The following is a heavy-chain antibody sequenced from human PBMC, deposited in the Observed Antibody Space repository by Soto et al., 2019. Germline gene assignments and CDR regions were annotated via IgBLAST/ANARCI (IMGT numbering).Heavy chain of an antibody. CDR1: GFTFSSYA. J-gene: IGHJ3*02. D-gene: IGHD3-22*01. V-gene: IGHV3-30-3*01. CDR2: ISYDGSNK. Sequence: PGGSLRLSCAASGFTFSSYAMHWVRQAPGKGLEWVAVISYDGSNKYYADSVKGRFTISRDNSKNTLHLQMNSLRAEDTAVYFCARGDYYDCSGDFSDDFDIWGQGTMVTVSS. CDR3: ARGDYYDCSGDFSDDFDI.